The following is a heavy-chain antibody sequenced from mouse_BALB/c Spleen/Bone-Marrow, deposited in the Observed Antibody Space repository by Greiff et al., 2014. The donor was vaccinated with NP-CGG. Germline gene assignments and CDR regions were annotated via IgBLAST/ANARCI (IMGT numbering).Heavy chain of an antibody. CDR3: ARRIPYGYAMDY. CDR1: GYTFTEYT. D-gene: IGHD2-2*01. J-gene: IGHJ4*01. V-gene: IGHV1-22*01. CDR2: INPNNGGT. Sequence: VQLQQSGPELVKPGASVKISCKTSGYTFTEYTMHWVKQSHGKSLEWIGTINPNNGGTSYNQKFKGKATLTVDKSSSTAYMELRSLTSEGSAVYYSARRIPYGYAMDYWGQGTSVTVSS.